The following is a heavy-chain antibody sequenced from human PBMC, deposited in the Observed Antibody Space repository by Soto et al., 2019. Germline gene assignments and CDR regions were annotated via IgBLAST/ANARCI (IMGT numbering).Heavy chain of an antibody. CDR3: ARQVIAAAGTGYFQH. V-gene: IGHV4-39*01. CDR1: GVSISGSRYY. CDR2: IHYTGNT. Sequence: PSETLSLTCTVSGVSISGSRYYWGWIRQPPGKGLEYIGNIHYTGNTFYNASLKSRVTISVDTSKNQVSLKLRSVTAADTAVYYCARQVIAAAGTGYFQHWGQGAPVTVSS. J-gene: IGHJ1*01. D-gene: IGHD6-13*01.